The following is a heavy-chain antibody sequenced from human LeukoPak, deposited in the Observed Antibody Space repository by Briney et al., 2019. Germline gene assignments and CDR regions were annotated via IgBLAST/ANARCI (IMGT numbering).Heavy chain of an antibody. J-gene: IGHJ4*02. CDR1: GGSISSYY. D-gene: IGHD4-17*01. CDR3: ARALFGDYAFDY. CDR2: IYYSGST. Sequence: SETLSLTCTVSGGSISSYYWSWIRQPPGKGLEWIGYIYYSGSTNYNPSLKCRVTISVDTSKNQFSLKLSSVTAADTAVYYCARALFGDYAFDYWGQGTLVTVSS. V-gene: IGHV4-59*08.